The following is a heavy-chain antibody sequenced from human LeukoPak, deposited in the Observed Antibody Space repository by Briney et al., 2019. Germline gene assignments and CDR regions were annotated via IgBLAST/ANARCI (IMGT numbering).Heavy chain of an antibody. V-gene: IGHV5-51*01. D-gene: IGHD2-2*01. J-gene: IGHJ3*02. Sequence: GESLQISCKGSGYSFTSYWIGWVRQMPGKGREWMGIIYPGDSDTRYSPSFQGQVTISADKSISTAYLQWSSLKASDTAMYYCAGIVVPAANAFDIWGQGTMVTVSS. CDR3: AGIVVPAANAFDI. CDR1: GYSFTSYW. CDR2: IYPGDSDT.